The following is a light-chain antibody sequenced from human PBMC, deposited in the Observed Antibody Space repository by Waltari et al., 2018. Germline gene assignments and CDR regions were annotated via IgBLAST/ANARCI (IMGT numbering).Light chain of an antibody. CDR1: SSNIGGNL. V-gene: IGLV1-47*01. CDR2: KNN. CDR3: AAWDDNLTGPL. J-gene: IGLJ3*02. Sequence: SVLTQPPSASGTPGQTVTIHCSGISSNIGGNLVYWYQQLPGMAPQLLIYKNNQRPSGVPDRFSGSKSGTSASLAISGLRSDDEAEYYCAAWDDNLTGPLFGGGTKVTVL.